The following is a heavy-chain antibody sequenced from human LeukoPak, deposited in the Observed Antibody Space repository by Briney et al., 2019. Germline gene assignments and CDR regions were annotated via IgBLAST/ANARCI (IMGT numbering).Heavy chain of an antibody. Sequence: PGGSLRLSCAVSGFSISYNYMSWVRQAPGQGLEWVSVIYSGGSTYYADSVKGRFTISRDNSKNMIYLEMSSLKAEDTAVYYCAKERSLEIAVAGTIFDYWGQGTLVTVSS. CDR2: IYSGGST. D-gene: IGHD6-19*01. V-gene: IGHV3-53*01. CDR3: AKERSLEIAVAGTIFDY. J-gene: IGHJ4*02. CDR1: GFSISYNY.